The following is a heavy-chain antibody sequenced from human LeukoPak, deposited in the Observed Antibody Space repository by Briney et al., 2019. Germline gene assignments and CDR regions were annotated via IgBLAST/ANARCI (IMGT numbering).Heavy chain of an antibody. Sequence: SETLSLTCAVSGGSISSGGYSWSWIRQPPGKGLEWIGYIYHSGSTYYNPSLKSRVTISVDRSKNQFSLKLSSVTAADTAVYYCARDRDSGYEDWGQGTLVTVSS. V-gene: IGHV4-30-2*01. J-gene: IGHJ4*02. D-gene: IGHD5-12*01. CDR1: GGSISSGGYS. CDR3: ARDRDSGYED. CDR2: IYHSGST.